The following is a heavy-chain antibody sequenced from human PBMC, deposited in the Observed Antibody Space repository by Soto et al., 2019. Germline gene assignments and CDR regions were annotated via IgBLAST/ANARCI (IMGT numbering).Heavy chain of an antibody. CDR2: IIPIFGTA. J-gene: IGHJ6*02. CDR3: GTRGMAHYYYYYGMDV. D-gene: IGHD3-16*01. Sequence: ASVKVSCKASGGTFSSYAISWVRQAPGQGLEWMGGIIPIFGTANYAQKFQGRVTITADESTSTAYMELSSLRSEDTAVYYCGTRGMAHYYYYYGMDVWGQGTTVTVSS. V-gene: IGHV1-69*13. CDR1: GGTFSSYA.